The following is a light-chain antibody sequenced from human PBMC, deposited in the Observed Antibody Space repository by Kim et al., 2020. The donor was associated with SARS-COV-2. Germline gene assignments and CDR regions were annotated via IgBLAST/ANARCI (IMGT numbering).Light chain of an antibody. CDR1: HDISNH. Sequence: DIQMTQSPSSLSASVGDRVTITCQASHDISNHLHWYQQKPGKAPKLLISDASDLETGVPSRFRGSGSGTDFSFTISSLQPEDIATYYCQQNDDLPVTFGGGTKLEI. CDR2: DAS. J-gene: IGKJ4*01. V-gene: IGKV1-33*01. CDR3: QQNDDLPVT.